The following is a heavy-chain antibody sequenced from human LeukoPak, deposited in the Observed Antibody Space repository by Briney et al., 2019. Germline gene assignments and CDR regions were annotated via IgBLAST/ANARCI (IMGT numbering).Heavy chain of an antibody. CDR1: GDSVSNNCIA. D-gene: IGHD6-13*01. V-gene: IGHV6-1*01. CDR3: ARDGYSSTWYVFDY. Sequence: SQTLALTCAISGDSVSNNCIAWNWIRQSPSRGVELLGRTYYRSKWYKEYAISVKSRISINPETSRNQYSLHLNSVTPDDTAVYYCARDGYSSTWYVFDYWGQRKPVSVSS. CDR2: TYYRSKWYK. J-gene: IGHJ4*02.